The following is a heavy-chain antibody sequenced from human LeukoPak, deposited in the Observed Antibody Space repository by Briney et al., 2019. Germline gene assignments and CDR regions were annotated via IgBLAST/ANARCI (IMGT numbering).Heavy chain of an antibody. CDR1: GGAISSSY. D-gene: IGHD5-18*01. CDR3: ATDTSMDPF. J-gene: IGHJ4*02. V-gene: IGHV4-59*08. CDR2: IYYSGST. Sequence: SETLSLTCTVSGGAISSSYWSWIRQPPGKGLEWIGYIYYSGSTNYNPSLKSRVTISVDTSKSQFSLKLSAVTAADTAVYYCATDTSMDPFWGQGTLVTVSS.